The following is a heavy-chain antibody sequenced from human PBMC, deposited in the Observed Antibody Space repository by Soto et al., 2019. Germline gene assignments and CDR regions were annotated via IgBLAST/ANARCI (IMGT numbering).Heavy chain of an antibody. CDR2: ISGSGGST. J-gene: IGHJ4*02. V-gene: IGHV3-23*01. CDR3: AKSRVTMVRGVIVPFDY. Sequence: EVQLLESGGGLVQPGGSLRLSCAASGFTFSSYAMSWVRQAPGKGLEWVSAISGSGGSTYYADSVKGRFPISRDNSKNTLYLQMNSLRAEDTAVYYCAKSRVTMVRGVIVPFDYWGQGTLVTVSS. CDR1: GFTFSSYA. D-gene: IGHD3-10*01.